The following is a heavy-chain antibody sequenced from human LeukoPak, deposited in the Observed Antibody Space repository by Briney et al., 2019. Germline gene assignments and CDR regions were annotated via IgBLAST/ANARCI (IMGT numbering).Heavy chain of an antibody. D-gene: IGHD4/OR15-4a*01. CDR3: ARGVGPYDYHAFDI. CDR1: GYSISSGYY. CDR2: IYHSGST. Sequence: PSETLSLTCTVSGYSISSGYYWGWIRQPPGKGLEWIGSIYHSGSTYYNPSLKSRVTISVDTSKNQFSLKLSSVTAADTAVYYCARGVGPYDYHAFDIWGQGTMVTVSS. J-gene: IGHJ3*02. V-gene: IGHV4-38-2*02.